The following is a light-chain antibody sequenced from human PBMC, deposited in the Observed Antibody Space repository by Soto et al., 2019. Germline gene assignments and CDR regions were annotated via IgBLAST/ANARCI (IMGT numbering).Light chain of an antibody. Sequence: DIQMTLSPCSLSASVGDSVTLTCRASQSVSNWLAWYQQKPGKAPNLLIYKASSLKNGVPSRFSGSGSGTEFTLTISSLQPDDFATYYCQQYNTYLTFCQGTKVDI. CDR2: KAS. J-gene: IGKJ1*01. CDR1: QSVSNW. V-gene: IGKV1-5*03. CDR3: QQYNTYLT.